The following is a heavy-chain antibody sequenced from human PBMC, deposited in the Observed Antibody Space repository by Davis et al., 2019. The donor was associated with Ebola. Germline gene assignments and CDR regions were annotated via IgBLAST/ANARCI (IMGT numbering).Heavy chain of an antibody. D-gene: IGHD2-15*01. CDR2: ISSSSSYT. J-gene: IGHJ6*02. V-gene: IGHV3-11*06. Sequence: GGSLRLSCAASGFTFSDYYMSWIRQAPGKGLEWVSYISSSSSYTNYADSVKGRFTISRDNAKNSLYLQMNSLRAEDTAVYYCERVVVAHYYGMDVWGQGTTVTVSS. CDR1: GFTFSDYY. CDR3: ERVVVAHYYGMDV.